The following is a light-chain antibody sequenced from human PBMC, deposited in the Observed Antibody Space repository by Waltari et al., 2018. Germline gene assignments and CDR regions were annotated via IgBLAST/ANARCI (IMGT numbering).Light chain of an antibody. CDR2: GAS. CDR3: QQYGSSPPMYT. J-gene: IGKJ2*01. Sequence: EIVLTQSPGTLSLSPGERATLSCRASQSVSSSYLAWYQQKPGQAPRLLIYGASSRATGIPDRFSGSWSATDFTLTISRLEPEDFAVYYCQQYGSSPPMYTFGQGTKLEI. CDR1: QSVSSSY. V-gene: IGKV3-20*01.